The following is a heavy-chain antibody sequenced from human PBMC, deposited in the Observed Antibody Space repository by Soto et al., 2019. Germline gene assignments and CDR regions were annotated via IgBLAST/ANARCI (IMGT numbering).Heavy chain of an antibody. J-gene: IGHJ3*02. CDR3: ASGVTRGYATDLEEGMRVAFDI. V-gene: IGHV1-69*01. D-gene: IGHD5-12*01. CDR2: TTPTFGTA. Sequence: QGHLVQPGAGGKNPGPRLRASSKASEAPSATKPTSWGRQPPEKGLEGMEGTTPTFGTANYAQKFQGRVTITPDESTSTAYMELSSLRSEDTAVYYCASGVTRGYATDLEEGMRVAFDIWGQGTMVTVSS. CDR1: EAPSATKP.